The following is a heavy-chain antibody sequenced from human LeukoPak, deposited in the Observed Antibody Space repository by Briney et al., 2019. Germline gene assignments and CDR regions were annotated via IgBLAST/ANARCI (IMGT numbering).Heavy chain of an antibody. D-gene: IGHD4/OR15-4a*01. CDR1: GFTFSSYW. CDR3: ATLPAPYGANFDY. V-gene: IGHV3-7*01. Sequence: PGGSLRLSCAASGFTFSSYWMSWVRQAPGKGLEWVANIKQDGSEKYYVDSVKVRFTISRDNAKNSLYLQMNSLRAEDTAVYYCATLPAPYGANFDYWGQGTLVTVSS. J-gene: IGHJ4*02. CDR2: IKQDGSEK.